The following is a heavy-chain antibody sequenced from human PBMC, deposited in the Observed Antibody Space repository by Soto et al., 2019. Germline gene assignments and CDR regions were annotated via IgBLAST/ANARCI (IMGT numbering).Heavy chain of an antibody. CDR3: ARETYVVPAAMVTGYEIFDY. V-gene: IGHV4-59*01. J-gene: IGHJ4*02. CDR1: GGSISSYY. Sequence: PSETLSLTCTVSGGSISSYYWSWIRQPPGKGLEWIGYIYYSGSTNYNPSLKSRVTISVDTSKNQFSLKLSSVTAADTAVYYCARETYVVPAAMVTGYEIFDYWGQGTLVTAPQ. CDR2: IYYSGST. D-gene: IGHD2-2*01.